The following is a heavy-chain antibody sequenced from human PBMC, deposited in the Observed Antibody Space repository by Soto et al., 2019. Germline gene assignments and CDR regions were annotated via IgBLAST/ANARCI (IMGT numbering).Heavy chain of an antibody. CDR1: GFTFSSYW. J-gene: IGHJ4*02. V-gene: IGHV3-7*01. D-gene: IGHD6-6*01. CDR3: ASWYSSSPEEGPYFDY. Sequence: GGSLRLSCAASGFTFSSYWMSWVRQAPGKGLEWVANIKQDGSEKYYVDSVKGRFTISRDNAKNSLYLQMNSLRAEDTAVYYCASWYSSSPEEGPYFDYWGQGTLVTVSS. CDR2: IKQDGSEK.